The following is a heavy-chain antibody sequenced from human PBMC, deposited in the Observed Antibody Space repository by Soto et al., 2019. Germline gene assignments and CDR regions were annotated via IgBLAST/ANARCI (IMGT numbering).Heavy chain of an antibody. V-gene: IGHV3-49*04. D-gene: IGHD2-15*01. CDR1: GFTFGDYA. CDR2: IRSKAYGGTT. Sequence: SLRLSCTASGFTFGDYAMSWVRQAPGKGLEWVGFIRSKAYGGTTEYAASVKGRFTISRDDSKSIAYLQMNSLKTEDTAVYYCTRDRPDIVVVVAAQEFDYWGQGTLVTVSS. J-gene: IGHJ4*02. CDR3: TRDRPDIVVVVAAQEFDY.